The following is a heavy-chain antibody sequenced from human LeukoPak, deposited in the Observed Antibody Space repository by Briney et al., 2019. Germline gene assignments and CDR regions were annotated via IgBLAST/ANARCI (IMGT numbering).Heavy chain of an antibody. CDR2: IKEDGSEK. J-gene: IGHJ3*02. V-gene: IGHV3-7*01. CDR3: ARDPYGGTYGAFDI. D-gene: IGHD1-26*01. CDR1: GFSFSTYW. Sequence: GGSLRLSCAASGFSFSTYWMTWVRQSPGKGLEWVANIKEDGSEKVYVDSVKGRFTISRDNAKNSLYLQMNTLRVDDSAIYYRARDPYGGTYGAFDIWGRETMVSISS.